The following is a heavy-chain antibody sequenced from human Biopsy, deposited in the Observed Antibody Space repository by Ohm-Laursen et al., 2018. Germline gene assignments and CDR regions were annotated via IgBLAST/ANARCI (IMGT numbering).Heavy chain of an antibody. CDR1: GFTFSDFY. CDR2: ISAAGPAM. J-gene: IGHJ4*02. V-gene: IGHV3-11*01. Sequence: GSLRLSCAASGFTFSDFYMSWIRQAPGKRLEWISYISAAGPAMFYADSVRGRFTISRDNANNLLYLQMDSLRAEDTAVYYCARRRPIDYWGQGILVTVSS. CDR3: ARRRPIDY.